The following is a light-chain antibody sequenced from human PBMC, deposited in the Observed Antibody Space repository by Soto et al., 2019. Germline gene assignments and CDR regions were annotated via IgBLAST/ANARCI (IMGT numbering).Light chain of an antibody. J-gene: IGKJ4*01. CDR2: DAS. Sequence: ETVLTQSPATLSLSPGESATLSCRASQSVSTNLAWYQQTPGQAPRLLIYDASNRATGIPARFSGSGSGTDFTLTISSLEPEDFAVYYCQQRSSWPLTFGGGTKVEIK. CDR3: QQRSSWPLT. V-gene: IGKV3-11*01. CDR1: QSVSTN.